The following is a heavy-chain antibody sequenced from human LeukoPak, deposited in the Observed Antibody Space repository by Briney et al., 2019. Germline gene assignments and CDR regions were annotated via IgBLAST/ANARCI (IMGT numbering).Heavy chain of an antibody. D-gene: IGHD3/OR15-3a*01. V-gene: IGHV3-23*01. CDR2: LSNEDNA. CDR3: AEPRRDWYVFDS. CDR1: GLTLSNYI. Sequence: GGSLRLSCAASGLTLSNYIMSWVRQAPGKGLEWVSVLSNEDNAYYADSVKGRFTVSRDNFKNTLYLQMNSLRAEDTAVYYCAEPRRDWYVFDSWGQGSLVSVSS. J-gene: IGHJ4*02.